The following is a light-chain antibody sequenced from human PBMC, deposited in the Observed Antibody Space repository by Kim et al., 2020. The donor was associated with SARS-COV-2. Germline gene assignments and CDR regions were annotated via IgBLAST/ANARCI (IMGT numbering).Light chain of an antibody. CDR2: DVS. CDR1: SGDVGGYNY. Sequence: QSALTQPRSVSGSPGQSVTISCTGTSGDVGGYNYVSWYQQHPGKTPKLMIYDVSQRPSGVPDRFSGSKSGNTASLTISGLQAEDEADYYCCSYAGSYPLYVFGTGTKVTVL. CDR3: CSYAGSYPLYV. J-gene: IGLJ1*01. V-gene: IGLV2-11*01.